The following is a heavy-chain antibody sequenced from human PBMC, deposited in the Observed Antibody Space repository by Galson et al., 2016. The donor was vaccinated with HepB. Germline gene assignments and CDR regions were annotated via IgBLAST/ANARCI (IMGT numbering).Heavy chain of an antibody. Sequence: SLRLSCAASGFPFSPYAMSWVRQPPGKGLEWVSSLSGSGDVTHHADSVKGRFTFSRDNSKHTLYLQMNSLRAEDTALYYCAKSGVWGTHRSPDHWGQGTLVTVSS. V-gene: IGHV3-23*01. D-gene: IGHD3-16*02. CDR2: LSGSGDVT. CDR1: GFPFSPYA. CDR3: AKSGVWGTHRSPDH. J-gene: IGHJ4*02.